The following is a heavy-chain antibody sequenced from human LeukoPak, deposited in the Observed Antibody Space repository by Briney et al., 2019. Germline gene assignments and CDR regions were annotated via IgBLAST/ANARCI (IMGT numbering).Heavy chain of an antibody. D-gene: IGHD4-17*01. Sequence: GESLKISCKGSGYSFTSYWIGWVRQMPGKGLEWMGIIYPGDSDTRYSPSFQGQVTISDNKSISTAYLQWSSLKASDTAMYYCAIRGPGSTVIEYYFDYWGEGTLVTVSS. CDR3: AIRGPGSTVIEYYFDY. J-gene: IGHJ4*02. V-gene: IGHV5-51*01. CDR1: GYSFTSYW. CDR2: IYPGDSDT.